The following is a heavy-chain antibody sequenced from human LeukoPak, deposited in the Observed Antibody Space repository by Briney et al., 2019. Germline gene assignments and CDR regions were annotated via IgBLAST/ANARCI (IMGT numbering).Heavy chain of an antibody. CDR1: GGSISSGSYY. V-gene: IGHV4-61*02. CDR2: IYTSGST. CDR3: ARTRGGSYLEDAFDI. D-gene: IGHD1-26*01. Sequence: SQTLSLTCTVSGGSISSGSYYWSWIRQPAGKGLEWIGRIYTSGSTNYNPSLKSRVTISVDTSKNQFSLKLSSVTAADTAVYYCARTRGGSYLEDAFDIWAKGQWSSSLQ. J-gene: IGHJ3*02.